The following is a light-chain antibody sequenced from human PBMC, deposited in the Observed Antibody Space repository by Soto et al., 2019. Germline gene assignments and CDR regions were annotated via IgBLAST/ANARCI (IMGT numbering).Light chain of an antibody. CDR1: SSDVGSYNL. CDR2: EGN. Sequence: QSALTQPASVSGSPGQSITMSCAGASSDVGSYNLVSWYQQYPGKAPKLIIYEGNKRPSGVSNRFSGSGSGNTASLTISGLQAEDAADYYFCSYTGSSTSFGGGTKLTVL. CDR3: CSYTGSSTS. J-gene: IGLJ3*02. V-gene: IGLV2-23*01.